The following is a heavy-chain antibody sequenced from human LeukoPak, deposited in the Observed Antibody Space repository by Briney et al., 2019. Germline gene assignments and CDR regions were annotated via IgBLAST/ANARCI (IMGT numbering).Heavy chain of an antibody. J-gene: IGHJ3*02. CDR3: ARERYCGGDCPHDAFDI. V-gene: IGHV1-69*13. Sequence: SVKVSCKASGGTFSSYAISWVRQAPGQGLEWMGGIIPIFGTANYAQKFQGRATITADESTSTAYMELSSLRSEDTAVYYCARERYCGGDCPHDAFDIWGQGTMVTVSS. CDR2: IIPIFGTA. D-gene: IGHD2-21*01. CDR1: GGTFSSYA.